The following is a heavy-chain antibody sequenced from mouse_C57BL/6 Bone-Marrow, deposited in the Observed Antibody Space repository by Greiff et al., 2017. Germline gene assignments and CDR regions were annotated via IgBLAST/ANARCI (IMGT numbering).Heavy chain of an antibody. CDR1: GYSFSSSW. V-gene: IGHV1-82*01. CDR2: IYPGDGDT. Sequence: QVQLQQSGPELVKPGASVKISCKASGYSFSSSWMNWVKQRPGKGLEWIGRIYPGDGDTNYNGKFKGKATLTTDKSSSTATMQLSSLTSEDSAVYFCAKLGYFDYWGQGTTLTVSS. CDR3: AKLGYFDY. J-gene: IGHJ2*01. D-gene: IGHD3-1*01.